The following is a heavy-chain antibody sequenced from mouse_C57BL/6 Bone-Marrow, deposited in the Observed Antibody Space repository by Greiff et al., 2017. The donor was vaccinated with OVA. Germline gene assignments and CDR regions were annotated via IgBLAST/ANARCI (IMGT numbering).Heavy chain of an antibody. CDR2: ISSGSSTI. J-gene: IGHJ3*01. CDR3: ANYGSSYPFAY. Sequence: EVKLVESGGGLVKPGGSLKLSCAASGFTFSDYGMHWVRQAPEKGLEWVAYISSGSSTIYYADTVKGRFTISRDNAKNTLFLQMTSLRSEDTAMYYCANYGSSYPFAYWGQGTLVTVSA. D-gene: IGHD1-1*01. CDR1: GFTFSDYG. V-gene: IGHV5-17*01.